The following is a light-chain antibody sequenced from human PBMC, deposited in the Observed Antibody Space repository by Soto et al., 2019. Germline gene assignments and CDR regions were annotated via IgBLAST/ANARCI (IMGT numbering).Light chain of an antibody. V-gene: IGKV1-5*01. Sequence: DIQMTQSPSTLSSSLGDRVTITCRASQTVNAWLAWYQHKPGKAPKPLIYDASALPRGVPSRFSDSGSGTKFTLTIASLQPDDFATYYCQQYETFSGTFGPGTKVDI. CDR2: DAS. CDR3: QQYETFSGT. J-gene: IGKJ1*01. CDR1: QTVNAW.